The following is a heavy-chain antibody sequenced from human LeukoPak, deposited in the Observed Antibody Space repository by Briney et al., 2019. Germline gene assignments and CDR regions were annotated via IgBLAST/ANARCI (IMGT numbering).Heavy chain of an antibody. CDR3: ATLNLVPAAIRPRAFDI. CDR1: GYTFPSYA. Sequence: ASVKVSCKASGYTFPSYAISWVRQAPGQGLEWMGWISAYNGNTNYAQKLQGRVTMTRDTSISTAYMELSRLRSDDTAVYYCATLNLVPAAIRPRAFDIWGQGTMVTVSS. D-gene: IGHD2-2*02. CDR2: ISAYNGNT. V-gene: IGHV1-18*01. J-gene: IGHJ3*02.